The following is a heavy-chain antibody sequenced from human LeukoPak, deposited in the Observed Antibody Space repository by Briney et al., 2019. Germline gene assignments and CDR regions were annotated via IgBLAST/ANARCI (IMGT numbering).Heavy chain of an antibody. D-gene: IGHD6-19*01. CDR3: ATKQWLAPPPDS. V-gene: IGHV3-74*01. CDR1: GFTFSKYW. CDR2: INTDGTVT. J-gene: IGHJ4*02. Sequence: GGSLRLSCAASGFTFSKYWMLWVRQAPGKGLERVSRINTDGTVTTCADSVKGRFTVSRDNADNTMFLQMNSVRDEDTAVYYCATKQWLAPPPDSWGQGTPVTVSS.